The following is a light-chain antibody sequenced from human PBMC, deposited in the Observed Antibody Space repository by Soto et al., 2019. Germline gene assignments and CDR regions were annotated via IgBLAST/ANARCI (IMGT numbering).Light chain of an antibody. Sequence: EIVLTQSPGSLSLSPGERATLSCRASQSITTGYLAWYQQKPGQAPRTLIYGASRRASGVPCRFSGSGSGTDFTLTISRLEPDDFALYYCPHYGNAPTLTVGQGTKVEVK. CDR3: PHYGNAPTLT. J-gene: IGKJ1*01. V-gene: IGKV3-20*01. CDR1: QSITTGY. CDR2: GAS.